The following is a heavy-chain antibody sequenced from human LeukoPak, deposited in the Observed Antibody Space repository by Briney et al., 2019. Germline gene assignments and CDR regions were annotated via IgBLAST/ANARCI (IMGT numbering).Heavy chain of an antibody. J-gene: IGHJ5*02. V-gene: IGHV3-11*01. CDR2: ISSSGGTM. CDR1: EFTFSDYY. Sequence: GGSLRLSCAASEFTFSDYYRSWIRQAPGKGLEWVSYISSSGGTMDYADSVKGRFTISRDNAKNSLYLQMNSLRAEDTAVYYCARDADQWELGGSWVTWGQGTLVTVSS. CDR3: ARDADQWELGGSWVT. D-gene: IGHD1-26*01.